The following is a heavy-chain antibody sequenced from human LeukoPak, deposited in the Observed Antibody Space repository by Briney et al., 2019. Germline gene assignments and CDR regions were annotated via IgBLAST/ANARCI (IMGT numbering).Heavy chain of an antibody. CDR3: ARDFSRDYYDSGGYYPGD. CDR2: ISAYNGNT. D-gene: IGHD3-22*01. Sequence: ASVKVSCKASGYTFTSYGISWVRQAPGQGLEWMGWISAYNGNTNYAQKLQGRVTMTTDTSTSTAYMELRSLRSDDTAVYYCARDFSRDYYDSGGYYPGDWGQGTLVTVSS. V-gene: IGHV1-18*01. CDR1: GYTFTSYG. J-gene: IGHJ4*02.